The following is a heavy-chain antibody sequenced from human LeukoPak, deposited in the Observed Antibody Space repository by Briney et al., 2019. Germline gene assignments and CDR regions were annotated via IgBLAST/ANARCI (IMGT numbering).Heavy chain of an antibody. CDR1: GGSINSSYYY. CDR3: ARVASSSWITYYYYMDV. D-gene: IGHD6-13*01. CDR2: IYYSGST. Sequence: SETLSLTCTVSGGSINSSYYYWGWIRQSPGKGLEWIGSIYYSGSTYYNPSLKSRVTISVDTSKNQFSLKLSSVTAADTAVYYCARVASSSWITYYYYMDVWGKGTTVTVSS. V-gene: IGHV4-39*07. J-gene: IGHJ6*03.